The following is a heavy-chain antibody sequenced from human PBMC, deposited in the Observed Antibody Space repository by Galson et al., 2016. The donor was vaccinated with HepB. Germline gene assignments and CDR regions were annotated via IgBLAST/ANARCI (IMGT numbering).Heavy chain of an antibody. CDR1: GFTFENYG. D-gene: IGHD3-10*01. Sequence: SLRLSCAASGFTFENYGMHWVRQAPGKGLEWVTVISYDGSDTYYADSVKGRFTVSRDNSKNTLYLRMNSLRPDDSAVYYCAKDRSFANFYGSGTYYKEWGQGTLVTVSS. V-gene: IGHV3-30*18. J-gene: IGHJ4*02. CDR3: AKDRSFANFYGSGTYYKE. CDR2: ISYDGSDT.